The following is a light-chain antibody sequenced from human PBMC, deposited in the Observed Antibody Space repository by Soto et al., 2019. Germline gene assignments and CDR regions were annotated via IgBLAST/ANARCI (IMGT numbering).Light chain of an antibody. V-gene: IGKV1-5*01. Sequence: DIQMTQSPSTLSASVGDRVTITCRASQSINNWLAWYQQKPGKTPKLLIYDGFSLESGVPSRFSGSRFGTEFTLTISSLQPDDSATYYCQQYKRYSLTFGGGTKVESK. CDR1: QSINNW. J-gene: IGKJ4*01. CDR3: QQYKRYSLT. CDR2: DGF.